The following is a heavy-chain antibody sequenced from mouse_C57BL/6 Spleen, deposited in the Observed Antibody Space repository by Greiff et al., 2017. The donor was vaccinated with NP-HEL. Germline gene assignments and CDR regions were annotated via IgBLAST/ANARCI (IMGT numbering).Heavy chain of an antibody. J-gene: IGHJ1*03. Sequence: QVHVKQPGAELVKPGASVKLSCKASGYTFTSYWMHWVKQRPGQGLEWIGMIHPNSGSTNYNEKFKSKATLTVDKSSSTAYMQLSSLTSEDSAVYYCARGSSYGWYFDVWGTGTTVTVSS. CDR2: IHPNSGST. D-gene: IGHD1-1*01. V-gene: IGHV1-64*01. CDR3: ARGSSYGWYFDV. CDR1: GYTFTSYW.